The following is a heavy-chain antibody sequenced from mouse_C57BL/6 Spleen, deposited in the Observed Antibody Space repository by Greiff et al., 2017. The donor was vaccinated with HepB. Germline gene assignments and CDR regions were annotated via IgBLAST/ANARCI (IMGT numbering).Heavy chain of an antibody. CDR2: ISSGSSTI. Sequence: EVNVVESGGGLVKPGGSLKLSCAASGFTFSDYGMHWVRQAPEKGLEWVAYISSGSSTIYYADTVKGRFTISRDNAKNTLFLQMTSLRSEDTAMYYCARPGYYGSSYLDYWGQGTTLTVSS. V-gene: IGHV5-17*01. D-gene: IGHD1-1*01. CDR3: ARPGYYGSSYLDY. CDR1: GFTFSDYG. J-gene: IGHJ2*01.